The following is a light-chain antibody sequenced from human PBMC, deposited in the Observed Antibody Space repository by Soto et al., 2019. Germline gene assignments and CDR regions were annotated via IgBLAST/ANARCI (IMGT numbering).Light chain of an antibody. Sequence: QSVLTQPPSASGAPGQSVTISCTGSGSDFGFYSYVSWYQQHPGKVPKLLIYEVTKRPSGVPDRFSGSKSGNTASLTVSGLXAEDEADYYCSSYAGTNNPHVFGTGTKVTLL. J-gene: IGLJ1*01. CDR2: EVT. CDR1: GSDFGFYSY. CDR3: SSYAGTNNPHV. V-gene: IGLV2-8*01.